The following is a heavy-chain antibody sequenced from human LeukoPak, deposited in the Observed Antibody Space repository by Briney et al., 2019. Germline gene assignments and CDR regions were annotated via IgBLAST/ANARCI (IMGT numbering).Heavy chain of an antibody. V-gene: IGHV4-34*01. CDR1: IESFSGHY. D-gene: IGHD3-16*01. J-gene: IGHJ3*02. CDR2: INHSGNT. Sequence: SETLSLTCAVYIESFSGHYWSWIRQPPGKGLEWIGEINHSGNTNYNPSLKSRVTISVDTSKNQFSLKMSSVTAADTAVYYCAREGGPNAFDIWGQGTMVTVSS. CDR3: AREGGPNAFDI.